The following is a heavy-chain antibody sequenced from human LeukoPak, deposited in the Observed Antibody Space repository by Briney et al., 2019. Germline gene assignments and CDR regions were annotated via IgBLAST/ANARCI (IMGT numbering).Heavy chain of an antibody. D-gene: IGHD5-12*01. CDR3: ARDQSGVDY. CDR1: GDSIDSSGSYY. J-gene: IGHJ4*02. Sequence: PSETLSLTCTVSGDSIDSSGSYYWSWIRQPAGKGLEWIGRIYTSGSTNYNPSLKSRVTMSVDTSKNQFSLKLSSVTAADTAVYYCARDQSGVDYWGQGTLVTVSS. CDR2: IYTSGST. V-gene: IGHV4-4*07.